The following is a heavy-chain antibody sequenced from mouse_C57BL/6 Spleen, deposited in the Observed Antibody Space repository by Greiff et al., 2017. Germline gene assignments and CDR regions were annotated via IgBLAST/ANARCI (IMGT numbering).Heavy chain of an antibody. CDR2: ISSGGSYT. CDR1: GFTFSSYG. Sequence: EVQLVESGGDLVKPGGSLKLSCAASGFTFSSYGMSWVRQTPDKRLEWVATISSGGSYTYYPDSVKGRFTISRDHAKNTLYLQMSSLKSEDTAMYYCARHAPSQAPFAYWGQGTLVTVSA. V-gene: IGHV5-6*01. J-gene: IGHJ3*01. D-gene: IGHD3-2*02. CDR3: ARHAPSQAPFAY.